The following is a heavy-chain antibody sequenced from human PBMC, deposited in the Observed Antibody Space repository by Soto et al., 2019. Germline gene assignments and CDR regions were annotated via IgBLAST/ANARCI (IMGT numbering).Heavy chain of an antibody. CDR2: IYYSGST. Sequence: SETLSLTCIVSGDSVSSGSSYWNWIRQPPGKGLEWIGYIYYSGSTNYNPSLKSRVSISLDTSKNQFSLNLNSLTAADTAVYYCARDSYSHLWPWGQGTLVTVSS. CDR1: GDSVSSGSSY. V-gene: IGHV4-61*01. J-gene: IGHJ5*02. CDR3: ARDSYSHLWP. D-gene: IGHD4-4*01.